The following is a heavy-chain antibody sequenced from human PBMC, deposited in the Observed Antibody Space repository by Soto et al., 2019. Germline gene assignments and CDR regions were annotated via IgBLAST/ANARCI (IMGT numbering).Heavy chain of an antibody. Sequence: PGGSLRLSCAASGFTFSSYSMNWVRQAPGKGLEWFSSISSSSSYIYYADSVKGRFTISRDNAKTSLYLQRNSLRAEDTAVYYCARDCLVGGSCYSPDAFDIWGQGTMVTVSS. CDR1: GFTFSSYS. V-gene: IGHV3-21*01. CDR2: ISSSSSYI. J-gene: IGHJ3*02. CDR3: ARDCLVGGSCYSPDAFDI. D-gene: IGHD2-15*01.